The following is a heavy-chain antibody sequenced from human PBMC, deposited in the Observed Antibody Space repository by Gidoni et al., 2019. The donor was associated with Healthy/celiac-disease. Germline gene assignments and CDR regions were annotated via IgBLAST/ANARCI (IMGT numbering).Heavy chain of an antibody. V-gene: IGHV4-31*03. J-gene: IGHJ3*02. D-gene: IGHD2-2*01. CDR2: IYYSGST. Sequence: QVQLQESGPGLVKPSQTLSLTCTVSGGSISSGGYYWSWIRQHPGKGLEWIGYIYYSGSTYYNPSLKSRVTISVDTSKNQFSLKLSSVTAADTAVYYCARVPNCSSTSCYRGVAFDIWGQGTMVTVSS. CDR1: GGSISSGGYY. CDR3: ARVPNCSSTSCYRGVAFDI.